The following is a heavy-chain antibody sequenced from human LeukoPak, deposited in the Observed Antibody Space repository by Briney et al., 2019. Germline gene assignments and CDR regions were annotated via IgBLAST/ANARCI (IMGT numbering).Heavy chain of an antibody. Sequence: PSETLSLTCAVYGGSFSDYYWSWIRQPPGKGLEWIGEINHSGSTNYNPSLKSRVTISVDTSKNQFSLKLSSVTAADTAVYYCAREGRAIWGQGTMVTVSS. CDR2: INHSGST. CDR3: AREGRAI. V-gene: IGHV4-34*01. CDR1: GGSFSDYY. J-gene: IGHJ3*02.